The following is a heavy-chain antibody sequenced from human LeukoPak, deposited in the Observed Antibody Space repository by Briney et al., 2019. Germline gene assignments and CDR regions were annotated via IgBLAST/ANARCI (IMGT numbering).Heavy chain of an antibody. J-gene: IGHJ4*02. Sequence: ASVKVSCKASGYTFTGYYMHWVRQAPGQGLEWMGWINPNSGGTNYAQKFQGRVTMTRDTSISTAYMELSRLRSDDTAVYYCARVLTTVTYFDYWGQGTLVTVSS. CDR3: ARVLTTVTYFDY. V-gene: IGHV1-2*02. D-gene: IGHD4-17*01. CDR1: GYTFTGYY. CDR2: INPNSGGT.